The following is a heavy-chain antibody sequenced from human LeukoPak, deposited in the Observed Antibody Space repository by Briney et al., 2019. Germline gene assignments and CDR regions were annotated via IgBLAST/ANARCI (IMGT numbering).Heavy chain of an antibody. J-gene: IGHJ4*02. V-gene: IGHV4-31*03. Sequence: SQTLSLTCTVSGGSISSGGYYWSWIRQHPGKGLEWIEYIYYSGSTYYNPSLKSRVTISVDTSKNQFSLKLSSVTAADTAVYYCARCPEYCSSTSCGILFDYWGQGTLVTVSS. CDR1: GGSISSGGYY. CDR3: ARCPEYCSSTSCGILFDY. D-gene: IGHD2-2*01. CDR2: IYYSGST.